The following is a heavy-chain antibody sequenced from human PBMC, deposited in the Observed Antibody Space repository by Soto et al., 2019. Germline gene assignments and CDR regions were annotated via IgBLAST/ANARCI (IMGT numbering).Heavy chain of an antibody. Sequence: SETLSLTCAVYGGSFSGYYWSWIRQPPGKGLEWIGEINHSGSTNYNPSLKSRVTISVDTSKNQFSLKLSSVTAADTAVYYCAARTRGYSYGLLNNWFDPWGQGTLVTVS. CDR2: INHSGST. CDR1: GGSFSGYY. CDR3: AARTRGYSYGLLNNWFDP. J-gene: IGHJ5*02. V-gene: IGHV4-34*01. D-gene: IGHD5-18*01.